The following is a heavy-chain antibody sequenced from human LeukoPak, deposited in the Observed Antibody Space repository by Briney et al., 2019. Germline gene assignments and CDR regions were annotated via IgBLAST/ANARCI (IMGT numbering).Heavy chain of an antibody. V-gene: IGHV3-74*01. J-gene: IGHJ5*02. CDR3: AKDPYSSGPYNWFDP. CDR2: ISSDGSTT. Sequence: GGSLRLSCAASGFTFSSYWMHWVRQAPGKGLVWVSRISSDGSTTGYADSVKGRFTISRDNSKNTLYLQMNRLGAEDTAVYYCAKDPYSSGPYNWFDPWGQGTLVTVSS. D-gene: IGHD6-19*01. CDR1: GFTFSSYW.